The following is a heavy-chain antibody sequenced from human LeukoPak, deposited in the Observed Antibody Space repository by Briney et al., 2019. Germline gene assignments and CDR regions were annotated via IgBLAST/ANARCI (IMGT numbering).Heavy chain of an antibody. J-gene: IGHJ4*02. Sequence: GGSLRLSCSASGFTFSSYAMHWVRQAPGKGLEYVSAISSSGGRTYYADSVRGRFTISRDNSKNTLYLQMSSLRAEGTAVYYCVKGRYSNSWYSSDYWGQGTLVTVSS. CDR1: GFTFSSYA. V-gene: IGHV3-64D*09. CDR3: VKGRYSNSWYSSDY. CDR2: ISSSGGRT. D-gene: IGHD6-13*01.